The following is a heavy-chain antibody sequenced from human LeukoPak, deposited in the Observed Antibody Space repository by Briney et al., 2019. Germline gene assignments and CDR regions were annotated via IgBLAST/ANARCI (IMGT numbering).Heavy chain of an antibody. V-gene: IGHV4-61*01. CDR3: ARSRGRYADAFDI. D-gene: IGHD1-1*01. CDR1: GYSISSGYY. J-gene: IGHJ3*02. CDR2: IYYSGST. Sequence: SETPSLTCTVSGYSISSGYYWSWIRQPPGKGLEWIGYIYYSGSTNYNPSLKSRVTISVDTSKNQFSLKLSSVTAADTAVYYCARSRGRYADAFDIWGQGTMVTVSS.